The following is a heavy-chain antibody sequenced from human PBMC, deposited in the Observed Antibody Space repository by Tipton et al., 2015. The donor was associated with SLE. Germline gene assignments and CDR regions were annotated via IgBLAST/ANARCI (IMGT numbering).Heavy chain of an antibody. J-gene: IGHJ3*02. CDR2: IWFDGSNK. D-gene: IGHD3-22*01. CDR1: GFTFSTYG. V-gene: IGHV3-33*06. Sequence: SLRLSCAASGFTFSTYGMHWVRQAPGKGLEWVAVIWFDGSNKYYADSVKGRFTISRDNSKNTLYLQMNSLRAEDMAVYYCAKDLTMIVGDAFDIWGQGAMVTVSS. CDR3: AKDLTMIVGDAFDI.